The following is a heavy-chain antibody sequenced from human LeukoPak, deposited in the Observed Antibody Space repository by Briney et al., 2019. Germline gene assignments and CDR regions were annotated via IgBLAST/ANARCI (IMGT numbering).Heavy chain of an antibody. D-gene: IGHD3-16*02. CDR3: AKDRVDVWGSYRYIPPPYYFDY. J-gene: IGHJ4*02. V-gene: IGHV3-23*01. CDR1: GFTFSSYA. Sequence: PGGSLRLSCTASGFTFSSYAMSWVRQAPGKGLEWVSAISGSGGSTYYADSVKGRFTISRDNSKNTLYLQMNSLRAEDTAVYYCAKDRVDVWGSYRYIPPPYYFDYWGQGTLVTVSS. CDR2: ISGSGGST.